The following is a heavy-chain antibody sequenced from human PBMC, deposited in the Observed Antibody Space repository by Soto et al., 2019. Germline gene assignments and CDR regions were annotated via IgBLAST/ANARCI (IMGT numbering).Heavy chain of an antibody. J-gene: IGHJ4*02. Sequence: EVQLVESGGVSVQPGGTLRLSCAASGFSLSNYWMHWVRQAPGKGLVWVSRINIDGSTTTYADSVKGRFTISRDNAKNTLYLQMNSLRDEDTDVNYCVRIRRGDGYTLGYWGQGTLVTVSS. CDR1: GFSLSNYW. CDR3: VRIRRGDGYTLGY. V-gene: IGHV3-74*01. CDR2: INIDGSTT. D-gene: IGHD3-16*01.